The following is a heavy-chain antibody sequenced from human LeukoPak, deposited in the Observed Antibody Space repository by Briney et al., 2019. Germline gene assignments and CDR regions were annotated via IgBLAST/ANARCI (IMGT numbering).Heavy chain of an antibody. Sequence: GGSLRLSCAASGFTFSSYAMHWVRQAPGKGLEWVAVISYDGSNKYYADSVKGRFTISRDNSKNTLYLQMNSLRAEDTAVYYCARGGPDCRHQQCNYFDYWGQGTLVTVSS. D-gene: IGHD6-19*01. J-gene: IGHJ4*02. CDR1: GFTFSSYA. CDR3: ARGGPDCRHQQCNYFDY. V-gene: IGHV3-30-3*01. CDR2: ISYDGSNK.